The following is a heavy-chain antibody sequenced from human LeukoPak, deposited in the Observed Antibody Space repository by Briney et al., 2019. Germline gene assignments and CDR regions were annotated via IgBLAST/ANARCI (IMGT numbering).Heavy chain of an antibody. V-gene: IGHV1-69*04. CDR2: IIPILSIA. CDR3: ASNPYHSGYSGRETSYGMDV. J-gene: IGHJ6*02. D-gene: IGHD3-22*01. CDR1: GGTFSIYA. Sequence: ASVNVSCKSSGGTFSIYAIRWVRQARGEGLEWMGRIIPILSIANYAQKLLGRVTMTADKSTSTAYMELSSLRYENTAVYYCASNPYHSGYSGRETSYGMDVWGQGTTVTVSS.